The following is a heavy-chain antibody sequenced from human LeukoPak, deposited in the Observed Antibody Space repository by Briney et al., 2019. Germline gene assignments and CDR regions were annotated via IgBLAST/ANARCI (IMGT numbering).Heavy chain of an antibody. J-gene: IGHJ4*02. CDR1: GYSFTSYW. V-gene: IGHV5-51*01. Sequence: GESLKISCKGSGYSFTSYWIGWVRQMPGKGLEWMGIIYPGDSDTRYSPSFQGQVTISADKSISTAYLQWSSLKASDTAMYYCTRHTGSSFRFLAAGYWGQGTLVTVSS. CDR3: TRHTGSSFRFLAAGY. D-gene: IGHD3-3*01. CDR2: IYPGDSDT.